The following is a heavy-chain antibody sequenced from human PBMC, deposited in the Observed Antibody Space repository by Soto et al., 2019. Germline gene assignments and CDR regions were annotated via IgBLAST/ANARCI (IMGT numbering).Heavy chain of an antibody. CDR2: LSDNGGTT. CDR3: AKDMGEYIWGNYRTNWFDP. D-gene: IGHD3-16*02. CDR1: GFSFSAFA. V-gene: IGHV3-23*01. Sequence: EVQLLESGGGLVQPGGYLRLSCAASGFSFSAFAMSWVRQAPGRGLEWVSALSDNGGTTHYADSVKGRFTISRDNSKDTLYLQLNSLRVDDTAVYYCAKDMGEYIWGNYRTNWFDPWGQGTLVTVSS. J-gene: IGHJ5*02.